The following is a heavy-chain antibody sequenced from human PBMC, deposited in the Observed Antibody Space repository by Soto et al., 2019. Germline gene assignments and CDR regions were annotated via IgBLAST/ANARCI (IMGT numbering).Heavy chain of an antibody. V-gene: IGHV3-15*01. J-gene: IGHJ4*02. CDR3: TTDLSRGYSGYDGFDY. D-gene: IGHD5-12*01. Sequence: GGSLRLSCAASGFTFSNAWMSWVRQAPGKGLEWVGRIKSKTDGGTTDYAAPVKGRFTISRDDSKNTLYLQMNSLKTEDTAVYYCTTDLSRGYSGYDGFDYWGQGTLVTVSS. CDR1: GFTFSNAW. CDR2: IKSKTDGGTT.